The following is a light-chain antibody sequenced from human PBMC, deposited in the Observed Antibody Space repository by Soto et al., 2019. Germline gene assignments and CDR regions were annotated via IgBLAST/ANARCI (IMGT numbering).Light chain of an antibody. CDR2: QVT. J-gene: IGLJ1*01. CDR3: SSFTSTTSLYV. V-gene: IGLV2-14*01. CDR1: GSDIAGYNY. Sequence: QSALAQPASVSGPPGQSITISCTGTGSDIAGYNYVSWFQQHPGKAPKLMMYQVTIRPSGVSNRFSGAKSGNTASLTISGLQAEDEAEYYCSSFTSTTSLYVFGTGTKATVL.